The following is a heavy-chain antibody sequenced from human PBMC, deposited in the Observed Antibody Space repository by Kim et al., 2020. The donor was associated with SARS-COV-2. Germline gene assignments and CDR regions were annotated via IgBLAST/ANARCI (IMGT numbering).Heavy chain of an antibody. CDR3: ARIGDSSDYYYETPPDY. J-gene: IGHJ4*02. CDR1: GYTFTSYA. Sequence: ASVKVSCKASGYTFTSYAMHWVRQAPGQRLEWMGWINAGNGNTKYSQKFQGRVTITRDTSASTAYMELSSLRSEDTAVYYCARIGDSSDYYYETPPDYWGQGTLVTVSS. CDR2: INAGNGNT. D-gene: IGHD3-22*01. V-gene: IGHV1-3*01.